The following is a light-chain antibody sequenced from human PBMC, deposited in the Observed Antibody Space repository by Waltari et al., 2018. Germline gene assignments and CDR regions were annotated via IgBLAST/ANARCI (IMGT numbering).Light chain of an antibody. Sequence: ELVLTQSPGSLSSSPGERVTRSCRASQSVSRAVAWYQQKPGQAPRLLIFGASNRATGIPDRFSGSGSETDFSLTISRLEPEDFAVYYCQHYVRLPATFGRGTKVEIK. CDR1: QSVSRA. CDR2: GAS. J-gene: IGKJ1*01. V-gene: IGKV3-20*01. CDR3: QHYVRLPAT.